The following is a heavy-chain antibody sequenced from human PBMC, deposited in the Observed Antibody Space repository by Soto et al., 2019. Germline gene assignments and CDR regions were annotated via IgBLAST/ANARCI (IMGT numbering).Heavy chain of an antibody. D-gene: IGHD3-10*01. CDR2: ISSSGSTI. V-gene: IGHV3-48*03. J-gene: IGHJ6*02. CDR3: AREGLLWLGELIRNYYNYAMDV. Sequence: GGSLRLSCAASGFTFSPYEMSWVRQAPGKGLEWISYISSSGSTIHYADSVKGRFSISRDDDKKSLFLQMNSLRAEDTAVYYCAREGLLWLGELIRNYYNYAMDVWGQGTTVTVSS. CDR1: GFTFSPYE.